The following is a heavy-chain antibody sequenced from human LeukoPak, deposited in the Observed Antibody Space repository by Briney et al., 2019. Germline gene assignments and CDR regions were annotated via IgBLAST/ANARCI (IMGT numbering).Heavy chain of an antibody. Sequence: SETLSLTCTVSGGSISSYYWSWIRQPPGKGLEWIGYIYYSGSTNCNPSLKSRVTISVDTSKNQFSLKLSSVTAADTAVYYCARVYYDSSGYLIDYWGQGTLVTVSS. V-gene: IGHV4-59*08. CDR1: GGSISSYY. J-gene: IGHJ4*02. CDR3: ARVYYDSSGYLIDY. D-gene: IGHD3-22*01. CDR2: IYYSGST.